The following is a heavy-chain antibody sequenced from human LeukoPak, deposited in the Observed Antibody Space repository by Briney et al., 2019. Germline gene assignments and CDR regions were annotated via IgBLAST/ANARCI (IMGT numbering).Heavy chain of an antibody. Sequence: QPWRSLRLSCAASGFTFSSYGMHWVRQAPGKGLEWVAVISYDGSNKYYADSVKGRFTISRDNSKNTLYLQMNSLRAEDTAVYYCANLPRYYDFWSGPRSSYWGQGTLVTVSS. CDR3: ANLPRYYDFWSGPRSSY. V-gene: IGHV3-30*18. CDR2: ISYDGSNK. J-gene: IGHJ4*02. D-gene: IGHD3-3*01. CDR1: GFTFSSYG.